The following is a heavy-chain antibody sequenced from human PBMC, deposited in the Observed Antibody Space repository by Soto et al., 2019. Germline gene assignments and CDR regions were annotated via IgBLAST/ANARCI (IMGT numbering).Heavy chain of an antibody. CDR3: AKEGVADKCYYNGMDV. CDR1: GFTFSSYP. V-gene: IGHV3-30*04. CDR2: ITSDGHDK. J-gene: IGHJ6*02. D-gene: IGHD3-3*01. Sequence: QVQLVESGGGVVQPGRSLRLSCVASGFTFSSYPIHWVRQAPGKGLGWVTTITSDGHDKYYSDSVKSRFTTSRDNSKNTVDLQMNNLRVEDTAVYYCAKEGVADKCYYNGMDVWGQGTTVNVSS.